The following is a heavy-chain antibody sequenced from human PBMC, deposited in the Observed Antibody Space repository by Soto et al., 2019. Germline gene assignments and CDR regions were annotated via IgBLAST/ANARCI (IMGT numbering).Heavy chain of an antibody. D-gene: IGHD6-13*01. CDR1: GFTFSSYA. Sequence: GWSLRLSCAASGFTFSSYAMSWVRQAPGKGLEWVSAISGSGGSTYYADSVKGRFTISRDNSKHTLYLQMNSLRAEDTAVYYCAKDCIAAPGVVRYWGQGTLVTVSA. J-gene: IGHJ4*02. CDR2: ISGSGGST. CDR3: AKDCIAAPGVVRY. V-gene: IGHV3-23*01.